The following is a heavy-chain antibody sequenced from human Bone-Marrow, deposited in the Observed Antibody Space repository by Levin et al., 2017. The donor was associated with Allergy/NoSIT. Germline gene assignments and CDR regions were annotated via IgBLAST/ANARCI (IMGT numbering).Heavy chain of an antibody. V-gene: IGHV4-39*01. Sequence: SETLSLTCTVSGGSISSNSYYWGFIRQPPGEGLEWIGSIYHTGRAYYNPSLKSRVTMSVDTSKNQFSLQLSSVTAADTAVYYCTIPVGYYGMDVWGQGTTVTVSS. CDR3: TIPVGYYGMDV. J-gene: IGHJ6*02. CDR1: GGSISSNSYY. CDR2: IYHTGRA. D-gene: IGHD4-23*01.